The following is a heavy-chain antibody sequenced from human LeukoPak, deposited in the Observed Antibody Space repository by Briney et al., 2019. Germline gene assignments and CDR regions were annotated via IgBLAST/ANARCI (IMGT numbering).Heavy chain of an antibody. CDR3: ARVNGGYYFDY. CDR1: GFTFSSYA. J-gene: IGHJ4*02. V-gene: IGHV3-9*01. Sequence: GGSLRLSWEASGFTFSSYAIHWVRQAPGKGLEWVSGISWNSGSIGYADSVKGRFTISRDNAKNSLYLQMNSLRAEDTAVYYCARVNGGYYFDYWGQGTLVTVSS. CDR2: ISWNSGSI.